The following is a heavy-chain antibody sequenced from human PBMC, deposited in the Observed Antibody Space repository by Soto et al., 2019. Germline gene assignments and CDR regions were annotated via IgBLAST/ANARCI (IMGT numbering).Heavy chain of an antibody. J-gene: IGHJ6*02. CDR3: ARDLVGSGWYDLYYYYGMDV. D-gene: IGHD6-19*01. CDR2: ISSSSSYI. CDR1: GFTFSSYS. V-gene: IGHV3-21*01. Sequence: GGSLRLSCAASGFTFSSYSMNWVRQAPGKGLEWVSSISSSSSYIYYADSVKGRFTISRDNAKNSLYLQMNSLRAEDTAVYYCARDLVGSGWYDLYYYYGMDVWGQGTTVTVSS.